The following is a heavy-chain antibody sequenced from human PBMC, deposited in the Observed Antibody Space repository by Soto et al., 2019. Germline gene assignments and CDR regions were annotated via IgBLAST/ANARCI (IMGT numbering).Heavy chain of an antibody. V-gene: IGHV1-69*13. J-gene: IGHJ6*02. CDR2: IIPLFGTP. CDR1: GGTFSSYP. CDR3: ARQYHLTSYYGLDV. D-gene: IGHD2-2*01. Sequence: SVKVFCKASGGTFSSYPISWVRQAPGQGLEWMGGIIPLFGTPNYAQKFQGRVTITADESTTTAYMELSSLRSEDTAMYYCARQYHLTSYYGLDVWGQGTTVTVSS.